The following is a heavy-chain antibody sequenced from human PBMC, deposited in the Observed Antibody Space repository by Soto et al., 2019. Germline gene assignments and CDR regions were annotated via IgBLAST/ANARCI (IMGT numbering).Heavy chain of an antibody. CDR2: IKQDGSEK. V-gene: IGHV3-7*01. CDR1: GFAYSTYW. CDR3: VRDWSTFWGMDV. Sequence: PRGSVRLSCAAAGFAYSTYWMNWFRQAPGKGLEWVANIKQDGSEKYYVDSVKGRFAISRDNAKDSLFLQMNNLRAEDTAVYYCVRDWSTFWGMDVWGQGTTVTVPS. J-gene: IGHJ6*02.